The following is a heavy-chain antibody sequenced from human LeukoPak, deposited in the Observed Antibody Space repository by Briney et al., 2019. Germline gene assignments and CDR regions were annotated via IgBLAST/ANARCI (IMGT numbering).Heavy chain of an antibody. Sequence: GGSLRLSCAASGFTFSSYSMNWVRQAPGKGLEWVSYISSSSSTIYYADSVKGRFTISRDNAKNSLYLQMNSLRAEDTALYYCARDRTMGVVVAATLDYWGQGTLVTVSS. D-gene: IGHD2-15*01. V-gene: IGHV3-48*04. J-gene: IGHJ4*02. CDR2: ISSSSSTI. CDR3: ARDRTMGVVVAATLDY. CDR1: GFTFSSYS.